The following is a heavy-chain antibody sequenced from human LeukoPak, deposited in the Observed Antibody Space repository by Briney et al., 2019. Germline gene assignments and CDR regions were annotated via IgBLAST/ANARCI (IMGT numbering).Heavy chain of an antibody. Sequence: GRSLRLSCAASGFTFSSYGMHGVRQAPGKGLEWVAVIWYDGSNKYYADSAKGRFTISRDNSKNTLYLQMNSLRAEDTAVYYCARLKNDYGDYRVDYWGQGTLVTVSS. J-gene: IGHJ4*02. CDR3: ARLKNDYGDYRVDY. CDR1: GFTFSSYG. V-gene: IGHV3-33*01. D-gene: IGHD4-17*01. CDR2: IWYDGSNK.